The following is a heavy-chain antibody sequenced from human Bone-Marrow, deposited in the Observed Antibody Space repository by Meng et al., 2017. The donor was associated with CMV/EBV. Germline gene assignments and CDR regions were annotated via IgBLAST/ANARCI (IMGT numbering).Heavy chain of an antibody. D-gene: IGHD6-19*01. CDR2: FDPEDGET. CDR1: GFTFSSYA. Sequence: GGSLRPSCAASGFTFSSYAMHWVRQAPGQGLEWMGGFDPEDGETIYAQKFQGRVTMTEDTSTDTAYMELSSLRSEDTAVYYCATERYSSGWLQPEGLYYFDYWGQGTLVTVSS. V-gene: IGHV1-24*01. CDR3: ATERYSSGWLQPEGLYYFDY. J-gene: IGHJ4*02.